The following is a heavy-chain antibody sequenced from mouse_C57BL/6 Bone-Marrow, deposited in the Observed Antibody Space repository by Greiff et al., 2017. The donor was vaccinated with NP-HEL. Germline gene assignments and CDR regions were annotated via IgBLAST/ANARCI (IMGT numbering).Heavy chain of an antibody. D-gene: IGHD2-5*01. CDR1: GYTFTNYW. CDR3: ASYSKYYFDY. J-gene: IGHJ2*01. V-gene: IGHV1-63*01. CDR2: IYPGGGYT. Sequence: QVHVKQSGAELVRPGTSVKMSCKASGYTFTNYWIGWAKQRPGHGLEWIGDIYPGGGYTNYNEKFKGKATLTADKSSSTAYMQFSSLTSEDSAIYYCASYSKYYFDYWGQGTTLTVSS.